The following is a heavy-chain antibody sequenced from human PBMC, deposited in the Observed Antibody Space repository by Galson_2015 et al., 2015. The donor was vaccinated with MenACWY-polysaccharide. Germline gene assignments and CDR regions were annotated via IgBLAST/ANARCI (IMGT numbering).Heavy chain of an antibody. Sequence: SLRLSCAASGFTLSSYWMSWVRQAPGKGLEWVANIKEDGSQKYYVDSVKGRFTMSRDNAKNSLYLQMNSLRAEDTAVYYCAGELYYTSGILDNKPFDMWGPGTLVAVAS. J-gene: IGHJ3*02. D-gene: IGHD3-3*01. CDR3: AGELYYTSGILDNKPFDM. V-gene: IGHV3-7*01. CDR2: IKEDGSQK. CDR1: GFTLSSYW.